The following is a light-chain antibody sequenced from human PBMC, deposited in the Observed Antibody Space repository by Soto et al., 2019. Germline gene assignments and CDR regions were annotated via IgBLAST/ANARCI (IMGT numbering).Light chain of an antibody. CDR2: GAS. CDR3: QQYGSSRK. CDR1: QSVSSSY. V-gene: IGKV3-20*01. J-gene: IGKJ1*01. Sequence: EIVLTQSPGTLSLSPGERATLSCRASQSVSSSYLAWYQQKPGQAPRLLIYGASSRATGIPDRFSGSGSGTDFTLTISRLEPEDCAVYYCQQYGSSRKFGQGTKVEIK.